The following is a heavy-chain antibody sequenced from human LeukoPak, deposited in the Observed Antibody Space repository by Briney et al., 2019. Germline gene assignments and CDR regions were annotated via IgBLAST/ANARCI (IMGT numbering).Heavy chain of an antibody. CDR3: ARGKRARHFDY. D-gene: IGHD5-12*01. J-gene: IGHJ4*02. V-gene: IGHV4-34*01. CDR2: INHSGST. Sequence: KASETLSLTCAVYGGYFSGYYWSWIRQPPGKGLEWIGEINHSGSTNYNPSLKSRVTISVDTSKNQFSLKLSSVTAADTAVYYCARGKRARHFDYWGQGTLVTVSS. CDR1: GGYFSGYY.